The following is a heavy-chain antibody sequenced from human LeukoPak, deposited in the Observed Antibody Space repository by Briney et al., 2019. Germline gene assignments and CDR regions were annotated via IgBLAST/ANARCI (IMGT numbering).Heavy chain of an antibody. Sequence: ASVKVSCKASGYTFTSYDINWVRQATGQGLEWTGWMNPNSGNTGYAQKFQGRVTVTRNTSISTAYMELSSLRSEDTAVYYCARGYRKGVYYFDYWGQGTLVTVSS. CDR1: GYTFTSYD. CDR3: ARGYRKGVYYFDY. J-gene: IGHJ4*02. CDR2: MNPNSGNT. V-gene: IGHV1-8*01. D-gene: IGHD6-13*01.